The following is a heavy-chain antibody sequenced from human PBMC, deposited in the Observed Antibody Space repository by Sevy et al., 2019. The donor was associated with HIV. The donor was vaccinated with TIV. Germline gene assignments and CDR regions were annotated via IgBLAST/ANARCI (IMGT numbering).Heavy chain of an antibody. V-gene: IGHV3-7*03. Sequence: GESLKISCAASGFTFSSYWMSWVRQAPGKGLEWMANIKQDGSEKYYVDSVKGRFTISRDNAKNSLYLQMNSLRAEDTAVYYCARNDFLYGMDVWGQGTTVTVSS. D-gene: IGHD3-3*01. J-gene: IGHJ6*02. CDR1: GFTFSSYW. CDR3: ARNDFLYGMDV. CDR2: IKQDGSEK.